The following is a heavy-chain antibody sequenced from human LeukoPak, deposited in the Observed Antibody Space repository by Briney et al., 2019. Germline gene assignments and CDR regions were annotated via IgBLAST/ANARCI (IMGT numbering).Heavy chain of an antibody. CDR2: ISPGGDRT. CDR3: AKARRYCSSTSCPVGNY. Sequence: GGSLGLSCAASGFTFSTYALSWVRQASGKGLEWVSAISPGGDRTYYADSVKGRFTISRDNSKNTLYLQMNSLRAEDTAVYYCAKARRYCSSTSCPVGNYWGQGTLVTVSS. V-gene: IGHV3-23*01. CDR1: GFTFSTYA. J-gene: IGHJ4*02. D-gene: IGHD2-2*01.